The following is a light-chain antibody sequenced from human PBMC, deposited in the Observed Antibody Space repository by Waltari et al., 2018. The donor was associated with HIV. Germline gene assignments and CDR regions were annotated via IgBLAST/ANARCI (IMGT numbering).Light chain of an antibody. Sequence: QSALTQSPSAPGSPGQSVNISCTGANGDIRDYNYVSWYQQHSDRPPKLIIFEVTKRPSGVPDRFSGSKSGNTASLFVSGLQPEDEATYFCSSFAGTHKLFGGGTKLTVL. CDR2: EVT. CDR1: NGDIRDYNY. J-gene: IGLJ2*01. CDR3: SSFAGTHKL. V-gene: IGLV2-8*01.